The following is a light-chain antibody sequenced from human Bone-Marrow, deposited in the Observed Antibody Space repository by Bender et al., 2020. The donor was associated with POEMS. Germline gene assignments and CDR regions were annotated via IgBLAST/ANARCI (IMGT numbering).Light chain of an antibody. CDR3: AVWEDGLNGWI. V-gene: IGLV1-44*01. CDR2: SSH. J-gene: IGLJ2*01. Sequence: QSVLTQPPSASGTPGQRVTISCSGGSSNIGAHAVNWYQHLPGTAPKLLIYSSHRRPSEVPDRFSGSRSGTSASLAFSALESENRAHCCCAVWEDGLNGWIIGGGTELTVL. CDR1: SSNIGAHA.